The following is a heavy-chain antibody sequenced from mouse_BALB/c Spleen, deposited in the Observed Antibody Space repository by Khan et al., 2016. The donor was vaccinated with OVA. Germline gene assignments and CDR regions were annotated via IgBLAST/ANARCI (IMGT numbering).Heavy chain of an antibody. J-gene: IGHJ2*01. CDR1: GYTFTDYG. D-gene: IGHD2-1*01. V-gene: IGHV9-3-1*01. CDR3: ARSRGNYLLDF. CDR2: INTYTGEA. Sequence: QIQLVQSGPELKKPGETVRISCKASGYTFTDYGVNWVKQAPGKGLMWMGWINTYTGEATYVDDIKGRFAFSLETYASTAHLQIYTLKHEDTATYFCARSRGNYLLDFWGQGTTLTVAS.